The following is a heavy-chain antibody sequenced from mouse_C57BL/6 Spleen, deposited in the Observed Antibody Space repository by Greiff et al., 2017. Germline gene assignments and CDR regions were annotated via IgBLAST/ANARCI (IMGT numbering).Heavy chain of an antibody. J-gene: IGHJ3*01. CDR3: ASLNEFDEAY. V-gene: IGHV2-6*01. CDR1: GFSFTSYG. CDR2: IWGVGNT. Sequence: QVQLKESGPGLVAPSQSLSITCTVSGFSFTSYGVDWVRQSPGKGLEWLGVIWGVGNTNYDSALKSRLSISKDNSKSIVFLTMNSLQTDDTAMYCWASLNEFDEAYWGQGTLVTVSA.